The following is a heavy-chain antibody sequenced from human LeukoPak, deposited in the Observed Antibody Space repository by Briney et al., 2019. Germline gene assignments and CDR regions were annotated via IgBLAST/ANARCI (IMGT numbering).Heavy chain of an antibody. V-gene: IGHV3-33*01. D-gene: IGHD4-23*01. Sequence: PGTSLRLSCATSGLTFTSHGFHWARQAAGKGLEWVAFIRNDGSDTYHANSVKGRFSISRDNSKNTVYLHMNSLRAEDTAVYYCARDRGKDYFDNWGQGTQVTVSS. J-gene: IGHJ4*02. CDR3: ARDRGKDYFDN. CDR2: IRNDGSDT. CDR1: GLTFTSHG.